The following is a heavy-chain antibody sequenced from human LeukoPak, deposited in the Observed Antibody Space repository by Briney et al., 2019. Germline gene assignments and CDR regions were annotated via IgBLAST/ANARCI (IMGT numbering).Heavy chain of an antibody. V-gene: IGHV4-39*07. CDR1: GGSLRSDRHN. CDR2: VDQTGSP. D-gene: IGHD2-15*01. CDR3: ARDLGGYPFFMDV. Sequence: ETLSLTCSVSGGSLRSDRHNWAWVRQSADKGLEHIGSVDQTGSPYYNPPLKSRVTISVDTSNKQFSLNLTSVTAADTAVYYCARDLGGYPFFMDVWGEGITVTVSS. J-gene: IGHJ6*03.